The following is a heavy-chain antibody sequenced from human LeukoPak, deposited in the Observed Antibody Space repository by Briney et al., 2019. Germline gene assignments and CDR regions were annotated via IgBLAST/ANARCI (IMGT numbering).Heavy chain of an antibody. CDR1: GGSFSGYY. D-gene: IGHD2-21*02. V-gene: IGHV4-34*01. Sequence: SETLSLTCAVYGGSFSGYYWSWIRQPPGKGLEWIGEINHSGSTNYNPSLKSRVTISVDTSKSQFSLKLSSVTAADTAVYYCARLTRKTGVTYYFDYWGQGTLVTVSS. CDR2: INHSGST. J-gene: IGHJ4*02. CDR3: ARLTRKTGVTYYFDY.